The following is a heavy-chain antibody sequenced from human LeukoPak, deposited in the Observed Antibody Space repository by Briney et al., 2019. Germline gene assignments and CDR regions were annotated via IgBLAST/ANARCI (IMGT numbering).Heavy chain of an antibody. CDR2: MNPNSGNT. J-gene: IGHJ2*01. CDR1: GYTFTSYD. Sequence: VSVKVSCKASGYTFTSYDINWVRQATGQGLEWMGWMNPNSGNTGYAQKFQGRVTMTRNTSISTAYMELSSLRSEDTAVYYCARGGYDGSTPDWYFDLWGRGTLVTVSS. D-gene: IGHD5-12*01. V-gene: IGHV1-8*01. CDR3: ARGGYDGSTPDWYFDL.